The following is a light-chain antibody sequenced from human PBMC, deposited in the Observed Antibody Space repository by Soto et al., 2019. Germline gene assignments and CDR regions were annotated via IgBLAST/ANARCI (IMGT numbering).Light chain of an antibody. V-gene: IGKV1-33*01. CDR2: DAS. J-gene: IGKJ4*01. CDR1: QDISNY. CDR3: HQYDNLLT. Sequence: DIQMTQSPSSLSASVGDRVTITCQASQDISNYLNWYQQKPGKAPKLLIYDASNLETGFPSRFSGSGSGTDFTFTISSLQPEDIATYYCHQYDNLLTVGGGTKVEIK.